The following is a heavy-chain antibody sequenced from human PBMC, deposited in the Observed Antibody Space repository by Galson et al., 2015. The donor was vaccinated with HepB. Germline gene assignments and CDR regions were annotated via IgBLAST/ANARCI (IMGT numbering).Heavy chain of an antibody. CDR3: ARLHGRTRGALRWFDP. Sequence: SLRLSCAASGFTFSDYYMSWIRQAPGKGLEWVSYISSSSSYTNYADSVKGRFTISRDNAKNSLYLQMNSLRAEDTAVYYCARLHGRTRGALRWFDPWGQGTLVTVSS. D-gene: IGHD3-10*01. J-gene: IGHJ5*02. V-gene: IGHV3-11*06. CDR2: ISSSSSYT. CDR1: GFTFSDYY.